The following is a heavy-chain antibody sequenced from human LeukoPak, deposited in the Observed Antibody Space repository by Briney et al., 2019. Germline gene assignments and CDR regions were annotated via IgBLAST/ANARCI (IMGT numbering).Heavy chain of an antibody. Sequence: SETLSLTCTVSGGSISSTTYYWGWIRQPPGKGLEWIGSIYYNGNTNYNPSLKSRVTISVDTSKNQFSLKLSSVTAADTAVYYCARSGKWAFDIWGQGTMVTVSS. CDR2: IYYNGNT. J-gene: IGHJ3*02. CDR3: ARSGKWAFDI. D-gene: IGHD1-1*01. V-gene: IGHV4-39*07. CDR1: GGSISSTTYY.